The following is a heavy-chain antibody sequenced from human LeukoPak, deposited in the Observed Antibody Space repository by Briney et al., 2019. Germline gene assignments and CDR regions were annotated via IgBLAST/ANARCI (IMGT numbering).Heavy chain of an antibody. Sequence: GGSLRLSCAASVFTFSSYWIHWVRQVPGRGLVWVSRINTDGSSTNYADSVKGRFTIYRDNAKNTLNLQMNSLRAEDTAIYYCVRGIRVTAFDYWGQGTLVTVSS. CDR2: INTDGSST. V-gene: IGHV3-74*01. CDR3: VRGIRVTAFDY. D-gene: IGHD2-21*02. CDR1: VFTFSSYW. J-gene: IGHJ4*02.